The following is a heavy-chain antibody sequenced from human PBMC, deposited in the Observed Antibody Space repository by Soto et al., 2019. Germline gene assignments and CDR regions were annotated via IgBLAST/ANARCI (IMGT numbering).Heavy chain of an antibody. CDR3: ATGVIWIGYFTVDS. J-gene: IGHJ4*02. D-gene: IGHD3-3*01. V-gene: IGHV1-69*01. CDR2: FIPVYRTL. CDR1: GGSFGNSA. Sequence: QVLLVQSGAEVKKPGSSVKISCKASGGSFGNSAINWVRQTPGQGLEWLGGFIPVYRTLNYAQKFQVRVTITADESTGTAYMILSSLASNDTAVYYCATGVIWIGYFTVDSWGQGTRVTVSS.